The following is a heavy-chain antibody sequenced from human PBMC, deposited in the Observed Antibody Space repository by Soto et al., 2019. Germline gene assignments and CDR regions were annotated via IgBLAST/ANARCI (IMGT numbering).Heavy chain of an antibody. V-gene: IGHV4-34*01. D-gene: IGHD6-6*01. CDR3: ARGSSSDRYFDY. CDR1: GGSFSGYY. Sequence: SETLSLTCAVYGGSFSGYYWSWIRQPPGKGLEWIGEINHSGSTNYNPSLKSRVTISVDTSKNQFSLKLSSVTAADTAVYYCARGSSSDRYFDYWGQGTLVTVSS. CDR2: INHSGST. J-gene: IGHJ4*02.